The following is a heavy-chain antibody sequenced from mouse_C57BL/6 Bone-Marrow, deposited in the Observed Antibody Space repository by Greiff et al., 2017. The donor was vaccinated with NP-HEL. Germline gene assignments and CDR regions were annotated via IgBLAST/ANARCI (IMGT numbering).Heavy chain of an antibody. CDR1: GFTFSSYA. CDR3: ARSSYYYGSSLGPWFAY. Sequence: EVKLVESGGGLVKPGGSLKLSCAASGFTFSSYAMSWVRQTPEKRLEWVATISDGGSYTYYPDNVKGRFTISRDNAKNNLYLQVSHLKSEDTAMYYCARSSYYYGSSLGPWFAYWGQGTLVTVSA. J-gene: IGHJ3*01. CDR2: ISDGGSYT. V-gene: IGHV5-4*03. D-gene: IGHD1-1*01.